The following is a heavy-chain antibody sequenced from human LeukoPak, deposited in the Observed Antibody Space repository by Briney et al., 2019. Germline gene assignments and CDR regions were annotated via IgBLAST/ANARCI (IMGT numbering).Heavy chain of an antibody. J-gene: IGHJ4*02. Sequence: PGGSLRLSCAASGLTFSSYAMSWVRQAPGKGLEWVSAISGSSGHTYYADSVKGRFTISRDNSKNTLYLQMNSLRAEDTAVYHCAKGSLGGTYYDYWGQGTLVTVSS. CDR1: GLTFSSYA. CDR2: ISGSSGHT. D-gene: IGHD5-24*01. CDR3: AKGSLGGTYYDY. V-gene: IGHV3-23*01.